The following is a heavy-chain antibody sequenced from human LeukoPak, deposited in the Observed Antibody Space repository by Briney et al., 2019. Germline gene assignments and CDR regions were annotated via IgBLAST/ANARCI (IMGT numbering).Heavy chain of an antibody. Sequence: ASVKVSCKVSGYTLTELSMHWVRQAPGKGLEWMGGFDPEDGETIYAQKFQGRVTMTEDTSTDTAYMELSRLRSDDTAVYYCARDCSGGSCYSHWGQGTLVTVSS. V-gene: IGHV1-24*01. CDR1: GYTLTELS. CDR2: FDPEDGET. J-gene: IGHJ4*02. D-gene: IGHD2-15*01. CDR3: ARDCSGGSCYSH.